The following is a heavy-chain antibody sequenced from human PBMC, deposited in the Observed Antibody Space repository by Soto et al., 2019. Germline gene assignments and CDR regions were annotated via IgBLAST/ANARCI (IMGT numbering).Heavy chain of an antibody. CDR1: GGSISSGSYY. J-gene: IGHJ1*01. V-gene: IGHV4-39*01. D-gene: IGHD3-22*01. CDR2: IYYSGST. CDR3: VFYDSSGYYVETEXFQH. Sequence: SETLSLTCTSSGGSISSGSYYWGWIRQPPGKGLEWIGSIYYSGSTYYNPSLKSRVTISVDTSKNQFSLKLSSVTAADTAVYYCVFYDSSGYYVETEXFQHWGQGTLVTVS.